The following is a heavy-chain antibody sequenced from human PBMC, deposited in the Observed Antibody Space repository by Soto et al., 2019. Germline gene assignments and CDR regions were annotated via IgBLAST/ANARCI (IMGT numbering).Heavy chain of an antibody. CDR3: TTDTRGGYGDYVAYYYMDV. CDR2: IKSKTDGGTT. CDR1: GFTFSNAW. V-gene: IGHV3-15*01. J-gene: IGHJ6*03. D-gene: IGHD4-17*01. Sequence: EVQLVESGGGLVKPGGSLRLSCAASGFTFSNAWMSWVRQAPGKGLEWVGRIKSKTDGGTTDYAAPVKGRFTISRDDSKNTLYLQMNSLKTEDTAVYYCTTDTRGGYGDYVAYYYMDVWGKGTTVTVSS.